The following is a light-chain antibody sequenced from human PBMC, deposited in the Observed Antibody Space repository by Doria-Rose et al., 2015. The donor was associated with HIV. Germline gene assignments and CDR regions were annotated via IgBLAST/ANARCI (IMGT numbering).Light chain of an antibody. CDR2: GAS. CDR3: QQYYTAPMYT. CDR1: QDISNS. Sequence: SQDISNSLAWYQQIPGKAPKLLVYGASRLETGVPSSFSGSGSGTDYTLTISSPQPEDFATYYCQQYYTAPMYTFGQGTKLEIK. J-gene: IGKJ2*01. V-gene: IGKV1-NL1*01.